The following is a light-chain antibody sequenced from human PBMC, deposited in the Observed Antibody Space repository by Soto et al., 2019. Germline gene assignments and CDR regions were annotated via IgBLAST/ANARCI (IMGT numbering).Light chain of an antibody. CDR2: SVF. V-gene: IGKV3-20*01. CDR1: QGVVLSY. Sequence: DIVLTQSPGTLSLSAGERATLSCRASQGVVLSYLACYHQKPGQAPRLLISSVFKRATGIPDRFSGGGSGTDFTLTISRVEPEDFALYICQQYDGSPITFGQGTRLEIK. CDR3: QQYDGSPIT. J-gene: IGKJ5*01.